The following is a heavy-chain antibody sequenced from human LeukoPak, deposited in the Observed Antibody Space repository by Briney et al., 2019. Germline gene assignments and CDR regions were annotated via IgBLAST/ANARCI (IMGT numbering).Heavy chain of an antibody. J-gene: IGHJ4*02. V-gene: IGHV3-30-3*01. Sequence: GGSLRLSCAASGFTFSSYAMHWVRQAPGKGLEWVAVISYDGSNKYYADSVKGRFTISRDNSKNTLYLQMNSLRAEDTAVYYCARGRGFSYDSSGYYDGGDYWGQGTLVTVSS. CDR1: GFTFSSYA. D-gene: IGHD3-22*01. CDR2: ISYDGSNK. CDR3: ARGRGFSYDSSGYYDGGDY.